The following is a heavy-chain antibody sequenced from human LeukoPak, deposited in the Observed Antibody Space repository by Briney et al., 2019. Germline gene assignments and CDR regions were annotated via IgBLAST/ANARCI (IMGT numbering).Heavy chain of an antibody. CDR1: GGSFSGYY. Sequence: SETLSLTCAVYGGSFSGYYWSWIRQPPGKGLEWIGEINHSGSTNYNPSLKSRVTISVDTSKNQFSLKLSSVTAADTAVYYCARSVVIVVVAAAIASYYFDYWGQGTLVTVSS. CDR2: INHSGST. V-gene: IGHV4-34*01. D-gene: IGHD2-2*02. J-gene: IGHJ4*02. CDR3: ARSVVIVVVAAAIASYYFDY.